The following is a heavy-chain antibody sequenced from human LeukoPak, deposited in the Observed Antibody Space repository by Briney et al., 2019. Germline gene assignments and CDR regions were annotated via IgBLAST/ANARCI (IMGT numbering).Heavy chain of an antibody. D-gene: IGHD3-10*01. CDR1: GGSISSGGYY. CDR2: IYHSGST. J-gene: IGHJ2*01. V-gene: IGHV4-30-2*01. Sequence: SQTLSLTCTVSGGSISSGGYYWSWIRQPPGKGLEWIGYIYHSGSTYYNPSLKSRVTISVDRSKNQFSLKLSSVTAADTAVYYCAKSGDYWYFDLWGRGTLVTVSS. CDR3: AKSGDYWYFDL.